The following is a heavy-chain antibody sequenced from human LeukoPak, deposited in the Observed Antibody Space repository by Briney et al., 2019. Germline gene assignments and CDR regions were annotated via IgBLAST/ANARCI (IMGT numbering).Heavy chain of an antibody. CDR1: GYTFTSYY. J-gene: IGHJ4*02. V-gene: IGHV1-46*01. CDR3: ARDLEAVTSPY. D-gene: IGHD3-3*01. Sequence: GASVKVSCKASGYTFTSYYMHWVRQAPGQGLEWMGIINPSGGSTSYAQKFRGRVTMTRDTSTSTVYMELSSLRSEDTAVYYCARDLEAVTSPYWGQGTLVTVSS. CDR2: INPSGGST.